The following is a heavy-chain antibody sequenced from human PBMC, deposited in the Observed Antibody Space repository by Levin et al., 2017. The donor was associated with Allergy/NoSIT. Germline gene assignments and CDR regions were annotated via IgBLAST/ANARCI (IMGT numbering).Heavy chain of an antibody. V-gene: IGHV3-66*01. D-gene: IGHD1-26*01. J-gene: IGHJ4*02. CDR3: ARGPYSGNYWEGDY. CDR2: IYGGGST. Sequence: PGGSLRLSCAVSGLSVSNDYLSWVRQAPGKGLEWVSVIYGGGSTYYAESVQGRFTISRDGSKNTLHLQMTRLRVEDTAVYYCARGPYSGNYWEGDYWGQGTLVTVSS. CDR1: GLSVSNDY.